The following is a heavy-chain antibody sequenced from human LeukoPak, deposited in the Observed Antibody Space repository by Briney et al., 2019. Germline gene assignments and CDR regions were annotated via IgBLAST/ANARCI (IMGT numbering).Heavy chain of an antibody. V-gene: IGHV3-23*01. D-gene: IGHD4-17*01. CDR1: GFTFSSYG. CDR3: AKDRSYGVLTPSAFDY. CDR2: ISGSGGST. J-gene: IGHJ4*02. Sequence: GGSLRLSCAASGFTFSSYGMSWVRQAPGKGLEWVSAISGSGGSTYYADSVKGRFTISRDNSKNTLYLQMNSLRAEDTAVYYCAKDRSYGVLTPSAFDYWGQGTLVTVSS.